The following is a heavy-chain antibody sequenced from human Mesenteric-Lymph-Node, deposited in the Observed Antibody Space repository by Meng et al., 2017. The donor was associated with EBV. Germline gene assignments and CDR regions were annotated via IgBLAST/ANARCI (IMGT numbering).Heavy chain of an antibody. J-gene: IGHJ4*02. CDR3: ASQGYYDSGAWGDYFDY. CDR1: GDSVNSAPYY. D-gene: IGHD3-22*01. Sequence: VQLQESGPGLVKPSETLSLTCSVSGDSVNSAPYYWSWIRKPPGKGLEWIASVHSTGSTNYNPSLMSRVTISLDTSKSQFSLTLTYVTAADTAVYYCASQGYYDSGAWGDYFDYWGQGSLVTVSS. V-gene: IGHV4-61*01. CDR2: VHSTGST.